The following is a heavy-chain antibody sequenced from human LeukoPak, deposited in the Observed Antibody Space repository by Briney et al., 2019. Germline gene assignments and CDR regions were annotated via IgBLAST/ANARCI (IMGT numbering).Heavy chain of an antibody. CDR2: ISGSGGST. CDR1: GFTFNDYY. D-gene: IGHD3-22*01. CDR3: ARDYYDSSGPTTLFDY. V-gene: IGHV3-23*01. Sequence: GGSLRLSCAASGFTFNDYYMSWIRQAPGKGLEWVSAISGSGGSTYYADSVKGRFTISRDNSKNTLYLQMNSLRAEDTAVYYCARDYYDSSGPTTLFDYWGQGTLVTVSS. J-gene: IGHJ4*02.